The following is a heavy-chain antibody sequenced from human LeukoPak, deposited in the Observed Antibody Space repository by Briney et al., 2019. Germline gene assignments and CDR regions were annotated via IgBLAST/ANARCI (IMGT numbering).Heavy chain of an antibody. CDR1: GFTFSSYS. CDR2: ISSSSSYI. J-gene: IGHJ3*02. CDR3: ARPDEQQLVRDAFDI. V-gene: IGHV3-21*01. Sequence: KSGGSLRLSCAASGFTFSSYSMNWVRQAPGKGLEWVSSISSSSSYIYYADSVKGRFTISRDNAKNSLYLQMNSLRAEDTAVYYCARPDEQQLVRDAFDIWGQGTMVTVSS. D-gene: IGHD6-13*01.